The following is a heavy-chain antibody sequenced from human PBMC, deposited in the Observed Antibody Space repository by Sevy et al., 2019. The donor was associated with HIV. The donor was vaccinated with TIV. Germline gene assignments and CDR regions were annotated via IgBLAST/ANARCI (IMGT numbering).Heavy chain of an antibody. CDR2: VYYTGST. J-gene: IGHJ4*02. Sequence: SETLSLTCTVSGGSITSGRYYWSWIRQHPGKGLEWIGYVYYTGSTYYSPSLKSRVTMSVDTSKNQFSLRLTSVTAADTAVYYCVRDKNYYDSSGFYRGFFDSLGQGTLVTVSS. CDR1: GGSITSGRYY. D-gene: IGHD3-22*01. V-gene: IGHV4-31*03. CDR3: VRDKNYYDSSGFYRGFFDS.